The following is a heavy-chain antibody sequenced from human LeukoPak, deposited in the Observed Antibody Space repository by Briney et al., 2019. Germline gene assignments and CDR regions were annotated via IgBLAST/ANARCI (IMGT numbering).Heavy chain of an antibody. J-gene: IGHJ5*02. V-gene: IGHV4-31*03. D-gene: IGHD6-13*01. Sequence: SETLSLTCTVSGGSISSGGYYWGWIRQHPGKGLEWIGYIYYSGGTYYNPSLKSRVTISVDTSKNQFSLKLSSVTAADTAVYYCARVYIAAAGIGWFDPWGQGTLVTISS. CDR3: ARVYIAAAGIGWFDP. CDR1: GGSISSGGYY. CDR2: IYYSGGT.